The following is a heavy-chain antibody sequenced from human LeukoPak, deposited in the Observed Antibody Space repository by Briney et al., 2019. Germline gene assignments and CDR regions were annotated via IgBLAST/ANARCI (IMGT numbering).Heavy chain of an antibody. Sequence: ASVKVSCKASGGTFSSYAISWVRQAPGQGLEWMGGIIPIFGTANYAQKFQGRVTITADESTSTAYMELSSLRPEDTAVYYCARDVRYSYGYIYYFDYWGQGTLVTVSS. V-gene: IGHV1-69*13. CDR3: ARDVRYSYGYIYYFDY. CDR1: GGTFSSYA. D-gene: IGHD5-18*01. CDR2: IIPIFGTA. J-gene: IGHJ4*02.